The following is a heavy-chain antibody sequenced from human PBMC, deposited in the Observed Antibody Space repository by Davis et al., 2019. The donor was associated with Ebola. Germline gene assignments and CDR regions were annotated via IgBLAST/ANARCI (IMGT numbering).Heavy chain of an antibody. Sequence: HTGGSLRLSCAASGFSFSNYWMHWVRQAPGKGLVWVSRINSAGSSTNYADSVKGRFTISRDNAKNTLYLQVNSLRAEDTAVYYCARDLGGFGSCWTVTWGQGTLVTVSS. D-gene: IGHD6-13*01. CDR2: INSAGSST. V-gene: IGHV3-74*01. J-gene: IGHJ5*02. CDR1: GFSFSNYW. CDR3: ARDLGGFGSCWTVT.